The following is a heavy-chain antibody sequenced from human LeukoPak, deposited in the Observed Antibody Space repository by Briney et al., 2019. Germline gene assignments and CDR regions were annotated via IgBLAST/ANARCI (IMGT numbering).Heavy chain of an antibody. V-gene: IGHV3-48*04. Sequence: GGSLRLSCAASGFTFSTYWMNWVRQAPGKGLEWISYISNSGRTIYDADSVKGRFSISRDNTKNSLYLQMNSLRADDTAVYYCARVSTFGGYFDYWGQGTLVTVSS. D-gene: IGHD3-16*01. CDR3: ARVSTFGGYFDY. J-gene: IGHJ4*02. CDR1: GFTFSTYW. CDR2: ISNSGRTI.